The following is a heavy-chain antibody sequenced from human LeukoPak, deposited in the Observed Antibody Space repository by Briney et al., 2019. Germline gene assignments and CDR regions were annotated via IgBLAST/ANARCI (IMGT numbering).Heavy chain of an antibody. CDR1: GGSFSGYY. Sequence: SETLSLTCAVYGGSFSGYYWSWIRQPPGKGLEWIGEINRSGSTNYNPSLKSRVTISVDTSKNQFSLKLSSVTAADTAVYYCARSSAGVDPWGQGTLVTVSS. CDR3: ARSSAGVDP. D-gene: IGHD6-19*01. V-gene: IGHV4-34*01. CDR2: INRSGST. J-gene: IGHJ5*02.